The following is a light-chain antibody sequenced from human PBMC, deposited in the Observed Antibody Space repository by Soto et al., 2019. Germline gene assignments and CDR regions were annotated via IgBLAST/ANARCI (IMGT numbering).Light chain of an antibody. V-gene: IGLV2-14*01. CDR1: TSDVGGYNY. Sequence: QSALTQPASVSGSPGQSITISCTGTTSDVGGYNYVSWFQQHPGKVPKLMIYVVSHRPSGVSNRFSGSKSGNTASLTISGLQAEDEADYYCSSFTNAYTWVFGGGTKLTVL. J-gene: IGLJ3*02. CDR3: SSFTNAYTWV. CDR2: VVS.